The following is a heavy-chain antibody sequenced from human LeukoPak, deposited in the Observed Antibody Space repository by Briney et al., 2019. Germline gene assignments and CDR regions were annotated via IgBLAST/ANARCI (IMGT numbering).Heavy chain of an antibody. D-gene: IGHD6-13*01. CDR1: GGTFSSYA. Sequence: GASVKVSCKASGGTFSSYAISWVRQAPGQGLEWMGWINPNSGGTNYAQKFQGRVTMTRDTSISTAYMELSRLRSDDTAVYYCARGVKQQLVGGEGYWGQGTLVTVSS. J-gene: IGHJ4*02. CDR3: ARGVKQQLVGGEGY. CDR2: INPNSGGT. V-gene: IGHV1-2*02.